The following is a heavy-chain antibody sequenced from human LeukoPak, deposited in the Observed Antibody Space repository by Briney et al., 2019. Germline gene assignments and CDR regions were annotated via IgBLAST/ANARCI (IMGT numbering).Heavy chain of an antibody. V-gene: IGHV3-7*01. CDR3: ARAEKDGPLWY. J-gene: IGHJ4*02. D-gene: IGHD2-15*01. Sequence: GGSLRLSCAASGFTFSSYAMSWVRQAPGKGLEWVANINENGSEKKYLDSVKGRFTISRDNARNFVYLQLYSLRAEDTAIYYCARAEKDGPLWYWGQGILVFVSS. CDR2: INENGSEK. CDR1: GFTFSSYA.